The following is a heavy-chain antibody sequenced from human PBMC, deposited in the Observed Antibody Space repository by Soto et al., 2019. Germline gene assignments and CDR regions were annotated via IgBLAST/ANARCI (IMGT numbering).Heavy chain of an antibody. D-gene: IGHD3-22*01. Sequence: GGSLRLSCAASGFTFTDYYMSWFRQAPGKGLEWVSYISSSGSTIYYADSVKGRFTISRDNAKNSLYLQMNSQRAEDTAVYYCAKDPTSYDSSAQFDSWGQETLVTVSS. CDR3: AKDPTSYDSSAQFDS. J-gene: IGHJ4*02. V-gene: IGHV3-11*01. CDR2: ISSSGSTI. CDR1: GFTFTDYY.